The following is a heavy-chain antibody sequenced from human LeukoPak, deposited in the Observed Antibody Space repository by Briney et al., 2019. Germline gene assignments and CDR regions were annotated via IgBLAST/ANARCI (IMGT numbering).Heavy chain of an antibody. J-gene: IGHJ6*03. CDR2: ISSSGSTI. CDR3: ARVPLRGGYYYYYYMDV. V-gene: IGHV3-48*03. CDR1: GFTFSSYE. D-gene: IGHD3-10*01. Sequence: PGGSLRLSCAASGFTFSSYEMNWVRQAPGKGLEWVSYISSSGSTIYYADSVKGRFTISRDNSKNTLYLQMNSLRAEDTAVYYCARVPLRGGYYYYYYMDVWGKGTTVTVSS.